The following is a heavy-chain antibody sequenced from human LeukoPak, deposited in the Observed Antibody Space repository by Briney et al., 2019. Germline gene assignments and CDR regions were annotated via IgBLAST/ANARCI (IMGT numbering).Heavy chain of an antibody. CDR2: IYYSGST. CDR3: ASGITIHPGDAFDI. J-gene: IGHJ3*02. D-gene: IGHD3-10*01. CDR1: GGSISSSSYY. Sequence: PSETLSLTCTVSGGSISSSSYYWGWIRQPPGKGLEWIGSIYYSGSTYYNPSLKSRVTISVDTSKNQFSLKLSSVTAADTAVYYCASGITIHPGDAFDIWGQGTMVTVSS. V-gene: IGHV4-39*07.